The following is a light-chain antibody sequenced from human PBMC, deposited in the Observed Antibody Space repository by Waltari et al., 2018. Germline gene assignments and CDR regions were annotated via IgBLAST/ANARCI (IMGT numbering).Light chain of an antibody. V-gene: IGLV2-23*01. CDR3: CSYAGSRGNVV. Sequence: QSALTQPASVSGSPGQSITISCTGTSSAVGSYNLVSWYQQHPGKAPKLMIYEGSKRPSGVSNRFSGSKSGNTASLTISGLQAEDEADYYCCSYAGSRGNVVFGGGTKLTVL. CDR2: EGS. CDR1: SSAVGSYNL. J-gene: IGLJ2*01.